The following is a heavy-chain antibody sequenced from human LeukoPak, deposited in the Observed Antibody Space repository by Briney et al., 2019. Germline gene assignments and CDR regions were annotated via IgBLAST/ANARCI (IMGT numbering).Heavy chain of an antibody. Sequence: SETLSLTCAVYGGSFSGYYWSWIRQPPGKGLEWIASIYYTGSTYYNSSLKSRLSISVDRSKNQLSLKLRSVTAADTAVYYCARPLSTSSYGMGVWGQGTTVTVSS. CDR3: ARPLSTSSYGMGV. CDR2: IYYTGST. D-gene: IGHD6-13*01. CDR1: GGSFSGYY. V-gene: IGHV4-34*01. J-gene: IGHJ6*02.